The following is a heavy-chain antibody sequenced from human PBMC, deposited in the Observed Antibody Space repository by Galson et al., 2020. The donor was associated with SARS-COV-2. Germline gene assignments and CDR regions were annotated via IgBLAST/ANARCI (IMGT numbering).Heavy chain of an antibody. CDR3: ATAWGLYMDV. CDR1: GYNYNAYY. V-gene: IGHV1-2*02. J-gene: IGHJ6*03. CDR2: INPNSGGT. Sequence: ASVKVSCKPSGYNYNAYYVHWVRQAPGQGLEWMGWINPNSGGTIYPQNFQGRVTMTWDRSINTAYMELTRLRSDDTALYYCATAWGLYMDVWDKGTTVTVSS. D-gene: IGHD1-26*01.